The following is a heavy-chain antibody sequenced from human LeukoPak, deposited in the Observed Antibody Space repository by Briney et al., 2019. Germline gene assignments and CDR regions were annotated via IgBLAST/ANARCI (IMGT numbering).Heavy chain of an antibody. CDR1: GFTFSSYW. CDR3: ARGAPGVVEYYYYGMDV. Sequence: GGSLRLSCAASGFTFSSYWMHWVRQAPGKGLVWVSRINSDGSSTSYADSVKGRFTISRDNAKNTLYLQMNSLRAEDTAVYYCARGAPGVVEYYYYGMDVWGQGTTVTVSS. D-gene: IGHD3-3*01. V-gene: IGHV3-74*01. CDR2: INSDGSST. J-gene: IGHJ6*02.